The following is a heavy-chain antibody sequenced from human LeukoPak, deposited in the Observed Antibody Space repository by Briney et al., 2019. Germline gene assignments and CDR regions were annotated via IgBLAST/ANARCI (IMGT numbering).Heavy chain of an antibody. CDR1: GGTFSSYA. D-gene: IGHD6-13*01. V-gene: IGHV1-2*04. CDR2: INPNSGGT. CDR3: ARDRGIAAAGTIGSLYYFDY. J-gene: IGHJ4*02. Sequence: ASVKVSCKASGGTFSSYAISWVRQAPGQGLEWMGWINPNSGGTNYAQKFQGWVTMTRDTSISTAYMELSRLRSDDTAVYYCARDRGIAAAGTIGSLYYFDYWGQGTLVTVSS.